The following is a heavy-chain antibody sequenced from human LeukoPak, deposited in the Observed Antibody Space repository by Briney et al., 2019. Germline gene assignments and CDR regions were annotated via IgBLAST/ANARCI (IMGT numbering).Heavy chain of an antibody. CDR2: TNGYNGNT. Sequence: ASVKVSCKASGYTFTSFGISWVRQAPGQGLEWMGWTNGYNGNTDYAQKVQGRVTMTTDTSTDTAYMELRSLRSDDTAVYYCVRDGYCCTVGCHDYYMDVWGKGTTITVSS. D-gene: IGHD2-2*03. V-gene: IGHV1-18*01. CDR3: VRDGYCCTVGCHDYYMDV. CDR1: GYTFTSFG. J-gene: IGHJ6*03.